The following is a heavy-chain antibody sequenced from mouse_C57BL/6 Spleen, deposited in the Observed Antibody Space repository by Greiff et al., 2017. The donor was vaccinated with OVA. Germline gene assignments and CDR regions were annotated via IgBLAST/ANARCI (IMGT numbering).Heavy chain of an antibody. CDR3: TGMVTTAY. D-gene: IGHD2-3*01. J-gene: IGHJ3*01. CDR2: IRLKSDNYAT. V-gene: IGHV6-3*01. CDR1: GFTFSNYW. Sequence: EVKLMESGGGLVQPGGSMKLSCVASGFTFSNYWMNWVRQSPEKGLEWVAQIRLKSDNYATHYAESVKGRFTISRDDSKSSVYLQMNNLRAEDTGIYYCTGMVTTAYWGQGTLVTVSA.